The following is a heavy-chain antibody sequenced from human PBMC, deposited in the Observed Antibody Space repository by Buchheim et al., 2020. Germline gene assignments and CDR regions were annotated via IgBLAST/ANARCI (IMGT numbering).Heavy chain of an antibody. CDR1: GFTFSSYW. CDR2: IKQDGSEK. D-gene: IGHD3-10*01. Sequence: EVQLVESGGGLVQPGGSLRLSCAASGFTFSSYWMSWVRQAPGKGLEWVANIKQDGSEKYYVDSVKGRFTISRDNAKNSLYLQMNSLRAEDTAVYYCAREPPYYYGSGSYYYYGMDVWGQGTT. V-gene: IGHV3-7*01. J-gene: IGHJ6*02. CDR3: AREPPYYYGSGSYYYYGMDV.